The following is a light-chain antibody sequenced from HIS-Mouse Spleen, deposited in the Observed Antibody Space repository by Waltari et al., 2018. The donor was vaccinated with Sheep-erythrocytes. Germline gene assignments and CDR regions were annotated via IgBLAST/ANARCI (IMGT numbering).Light chain of an antibody. J-gene: IGLJ1*01. CDR3: SSYAGSYNHV. Sequence: QSPLTQPPSAPGSPGQSVTTPCTATTSDIGGLTSCSWYQQHPGKAPKLMIYEVSKRPSGVPDRFSGSKSGNTASLTVSGLQAEDEADYYCSSYAGSYNHVFATGTKVTVL. CDR1: TSDIGGLTS. CDR2: EVS. V-gene: IGLV2-8*01.